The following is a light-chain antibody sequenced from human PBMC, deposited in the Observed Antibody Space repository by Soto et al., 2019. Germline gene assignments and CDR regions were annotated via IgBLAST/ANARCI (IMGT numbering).Light chain of an antibody. Sequence: SYELTQPPAVSVAPGQTARITCGGNNSGSKRVHWYQQKPGQAPVLVVYDDSDRPSGIPERFSGSNSGNTATLTISRVEAGDEADYYCQVWDSSSDLDVFGTGTKVPVL. CDR2: DDS. CDR3: QVWDSSSDLDV. V-gene: IGLV3-21*02. CDR1: NSGSKR. J-gene: IGLJ1*01.